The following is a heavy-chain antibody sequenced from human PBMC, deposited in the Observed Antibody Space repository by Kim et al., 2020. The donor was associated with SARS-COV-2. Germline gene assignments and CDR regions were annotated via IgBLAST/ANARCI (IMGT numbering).Heavy chain of an antibody. J-gene: IGHJ4*02. Sequence: TGYAASVKGRFTTSRDDSKSIAYLQMNSLKTEDTAVYYCTRGGGYSYGLYWGQGTLVTVSS. V-gene: IGHV3-49*02. CDR2: T. D-gene: IGHD5-18*01. CDR3: TRGGGYSYGLY.